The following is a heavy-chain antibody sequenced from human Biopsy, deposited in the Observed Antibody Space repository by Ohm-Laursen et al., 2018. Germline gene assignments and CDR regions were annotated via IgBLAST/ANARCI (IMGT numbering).Heavy chain of an antibody. CDR1: GASVKTSGYF. D-gene: IGHD3-9*01. Sequence: TLSLTCSVSGASVKTSGYFWAWIRQRPGKGLEWIGYTFYNERTHYNPSLTSRLAISFDTSNNRISLQLRSVSAADTAVYYCVREPKTGTAEAWYFDLWGRGSPVTVPS. CDR3: VREPKTGTAEAWYFDL. V-gene: IGHV4-31*03. J-gene: IGHJ2*01. CDR2: TFYNERT.